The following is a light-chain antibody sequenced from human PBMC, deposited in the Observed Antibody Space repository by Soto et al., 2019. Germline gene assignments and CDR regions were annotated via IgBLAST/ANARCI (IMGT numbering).Light chain of an antibody. CDR1: QSITTF. CDR3: QQYSTYPLT. CDR2: DAS. V-gene: IGKV1-5*01. Sequence: GDRVTITCRASQSITTFLAWYQQKPGKAHQILIYDASKLEPGVPSRLSGGGSGTEFTLTISSLQPDDFATYYCQQYSTYPLTFGGGTKVDI. J-gene: IGKJ4*01.